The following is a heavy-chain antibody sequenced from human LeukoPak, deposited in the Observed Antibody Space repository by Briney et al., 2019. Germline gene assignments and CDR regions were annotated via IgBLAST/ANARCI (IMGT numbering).Heavy chain of an antibody. Sequence: SETLSLTCTVSGVSITSHYWSWIRQPPGQGLEWIGYIYHSGTTNYNPSLKSRVTLSVDTSNNQFSLRLTSVAAADTAVYYCTRGHCGLQSWSQGTLVTVSS. CDR3: TRGHCGLQS. J-gene: IGHJ5*02. V-gene: IGHV4-59*11. CDR1: GVSITSHY. D-gene: IGHD2-21*01. CDR2: IYHSGTT.